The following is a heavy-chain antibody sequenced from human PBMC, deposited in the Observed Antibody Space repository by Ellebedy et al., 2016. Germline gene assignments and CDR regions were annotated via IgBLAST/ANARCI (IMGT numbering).Heavy chain of an antibody. D-gene: IGHD3-3*01. Sequence: GGSLRLSXAASGFIFSSYSMNWVRQAPGKGLEWVSYISSSSSVIYYADSVKGRFTISRDNAKNSLYLQMNSLRAEDTAVYYCARARNFDFWSGYYGDSYYYMDVWGKGTTVTVSS. CDR1: GFIFSSYS. CDR2: ISSSSSVI. J-gene: IGHJ6*03. CDR3: ARARNFDFWSGYYGDSYYYMDV. V-gene: IGHV3-48*04.